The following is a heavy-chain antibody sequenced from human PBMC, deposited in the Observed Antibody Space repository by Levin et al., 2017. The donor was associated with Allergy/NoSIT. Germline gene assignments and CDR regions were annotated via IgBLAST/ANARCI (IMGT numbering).Heavy chain of an antibody. CDR2: IYHSGST. CDR3: ARGLRYFDWLFSAFDI. D-gene: IGHD3-9*01. J-gene: IGHJ3*02. V-gene: IGHV4-30-2*01. Sequence: SETLSLTCAVSGGSISSGGYSWSWIRQPPGKGLEWIGYIYHSGSTYYNPSLKSRVTISVDRSKNQFSLKLSSVTAADTAVYYCARGLRYFDWLFSAFDIWGQGTMVTVSS. CDR1: GGSISSGGYS.